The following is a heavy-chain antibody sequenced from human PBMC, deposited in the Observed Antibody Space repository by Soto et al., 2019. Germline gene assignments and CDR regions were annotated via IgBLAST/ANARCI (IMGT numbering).Heavy chain of an antibody. D-gene: IGHD1-1*01. CDR3: AKVLLIGYTQDY. CDR2: ISGSGGST. Sequence: EVQLLESGGGLVQPGGSLRLSCAASEFTFSSYAMSWVRQAPGKGLEWVSAISGSGGSTYYADSVKGRFTISRDNSKNTLYLQMNSLRAEDTAVYYCAKVLLIGYTQDYWGQGTLVTVSS. V-gene: IGHV3-23*01. CDR1: EFTFSSYA. J-gene: IGHJ4*02.